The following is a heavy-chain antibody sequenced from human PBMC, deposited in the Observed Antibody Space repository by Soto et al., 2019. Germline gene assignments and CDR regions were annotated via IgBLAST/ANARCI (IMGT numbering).Heavy chain of an antibody. J-gene: IGHJ4*01. CDR1: GFTFSDYA. CDR3: VKDHPALEY. Sequence: ESGGGLVQPGGSLRLTCSASGFTFSDYAMHWVRQVPGKGLEYVSVIRSDGDRIYYADSVKGRFTISRDNSKNTLFLQMNSLRPEDTAMYYCVKDHPALEYWGHGTLVTVSS. V-gene: IGHV3-64D*06. CDR2: IRSDGDRI.